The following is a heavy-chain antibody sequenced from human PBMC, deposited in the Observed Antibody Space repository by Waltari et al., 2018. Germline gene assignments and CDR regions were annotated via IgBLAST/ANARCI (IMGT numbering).Heavy chain of an antibody. CDR3: ARRIGYSSSWYRYYYMDV. CDR2: INHRAST. J-gene: IGHJ6*03. CDR1: GGSFSGYY. D-gene: IGHD6-13*01. Sequence: QVQLQQWGAGLLKPSETLSLTCAVYGGSFSGYYWSWIRQPPGKGLEWIGEINHRASTNYNPSLKSRVTISVDTSKNQFSLKLSSVTAADPAVYYCARRIGYSSSWYRYYYMDVWGKGTTVTVSS. V-gene: IGHV4-34*01.